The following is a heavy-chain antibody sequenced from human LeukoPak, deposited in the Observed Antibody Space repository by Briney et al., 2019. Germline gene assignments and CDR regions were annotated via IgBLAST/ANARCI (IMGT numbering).Heavy chain of an antibody. CDR2: IYYSGST. V-gene: IGHV4-59*01. J-gene: IGHJ6*02. CDR3: ARGGRRRFLADYYGMDV. D-gene: IGHD3-3*01. CDR1: GGSISSYY. Sequence: PSETLSLTCTVSGGSISSYYWSWIRQPPGKGLEWIGYIYYSGSTNYNPSLKSRVTISVDTSKNQFSLKLGSVTAADTAVYYCARGGRRRFLADYYGMDVWGQGTTVTVSS.